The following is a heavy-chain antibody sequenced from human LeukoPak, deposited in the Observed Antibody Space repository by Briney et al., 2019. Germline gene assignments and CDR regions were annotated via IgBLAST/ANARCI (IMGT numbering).Heavy chain of an antibody. V-gene: IGHV3-30*10. CDR3: ARAIVGTENFDY. CDR2: VSHDTRTK. CDR1: GFSFCTYA. D-gene: IGHD5-12*01. Sequence: PGGSLRLSCAASGFSFCTYAMHWVRQAPGKGLEWVAVVSHDTRTKYYTDSLKGRFTISRDNSKNTLYLQMNGLRTDDTAVYYCARAIVGTENFDYWGQGTLVTVSS. J-gene: IGHJ4*02.